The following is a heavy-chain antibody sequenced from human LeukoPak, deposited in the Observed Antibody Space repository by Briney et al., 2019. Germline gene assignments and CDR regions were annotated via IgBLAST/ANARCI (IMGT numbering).Heavy chain of an antibody. D-gene: IGHD3-10*01. CDR1: GFTFDSYA. Sequence: PGGSLRLSCAASGFTFDSYAMSWVRQAPGKGLEWVSAVSRFGGTTYYADSAKGRFTISRDNSNNTLYLQMNSLRAEDTAVYYCAKAFEPLLWFGEYPEYYFDYWGQGTLVTVSS. CDR2: VSRFGGTT. CDR3: AKAFEPLLWFGEYPEYYFDY. J-gene: IGHJ4*02. V-gene: IGHV3-23*01.